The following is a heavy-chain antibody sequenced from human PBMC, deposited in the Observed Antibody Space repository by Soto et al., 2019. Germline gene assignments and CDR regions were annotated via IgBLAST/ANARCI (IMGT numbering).Heavy chain of an antibody. CDR2: ISAYNGNT. V-gene: IGHV1-18*01. Sequence: ASVKVSCKASGYTFTSYGISWVRQAPGQGLEWMGWISAYNGNTNYAQKLQGRVTMTTDTSTSTAYMELRSLRSDDTAVYYCARDLLRGRFLEWFHQNWFDPWGQGTLVTVSS. CDR1: GYTFTSYG. D-gene: IGHD3-3*01. J-gene: IGHJ5*02. CDR3: ARDLLRGRFLEWFHQNWFDP.